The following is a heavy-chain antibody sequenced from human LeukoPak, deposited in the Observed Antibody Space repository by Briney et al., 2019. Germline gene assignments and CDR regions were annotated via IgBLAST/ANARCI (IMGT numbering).Heavy chain of an antibody. CDR3: ARGPIVVAYYFDY. J-gene: IGHJ4*02. Sequence: SVTVSCTASGGTFSSYAISWVRQAPGQGLEWMGRIIPILGIANYAQKFQGRVTITADKSTSTAYMELSSLRSEDTAVYYCARGPIVVAYYFDYWGQGTLVTVSS. CDR2: IIPILGIA. D-gene: IGHD3-22*01. CDR1: GGTFSSYA. V-gene: IGHV1-69*04.